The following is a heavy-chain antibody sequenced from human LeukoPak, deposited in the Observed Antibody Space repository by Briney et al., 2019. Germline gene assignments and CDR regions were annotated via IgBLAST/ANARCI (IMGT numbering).Heavy chain of an antibody. CDR3: AKGHPLSVAVPAAMIDY. CDR2: ISGSGGST. V-gene: IGHV3-23*01. CDR1: GFTFSSYA. D-gene: IGHD2-2*01. Sequence: GGSLRLSCAASGFTFSSYAMSWVRQAPGKGLEWVSAISGSGGSTYYADSVKGRFTISRDNSKNTLYLQMNSLRAEDTAVYYCAKGHPLSVAVPAAMIDYWGQGTLVTVSS. J-gene: IGHJ4*02.